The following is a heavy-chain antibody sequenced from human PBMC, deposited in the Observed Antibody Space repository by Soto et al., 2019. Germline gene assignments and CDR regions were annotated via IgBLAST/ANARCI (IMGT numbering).Heavy chain of an antibody. J-gene: IGHJ4*02. CDR1: GFSLRTTGVG. V-gene: IGHV2-5*02. CDR2: IYWDDDK. D-gene: IGHD2-15*01. Sequence: QITLKESGPTLVKPTQTLTLTCSFSGFSLRTTGVGVGWIRQPPGKALEWLALIYWDDDKRYSPSLKSRLTITKDTHRTQVVLTLPNMDPVDTATYYCAHRWDTSSCMRYWGKGTRVTVSS. CDR3: AHRWDTSSCMRY.